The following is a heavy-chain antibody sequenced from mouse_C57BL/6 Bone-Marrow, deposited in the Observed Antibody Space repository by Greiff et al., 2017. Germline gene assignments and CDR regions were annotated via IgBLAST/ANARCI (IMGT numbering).Heavy chain of an antibody. D-gene: IGHD1-1*01. CDR3: ARGGTTRFAY. Sequence: VQLQQPGAELVRPGSSVKLSCKASGYTFTSYWMDWVQQRPGQGLEWIGNIYPSDSETHYNQQFTDKDTLTVDNSSSTAYMQLSSMTSEDSAVYDCARGGTTRFAYWGQGTLVTVSA. J-gene: IGHJ3*01. CDR1: GYTFTSYW. V-gene: IGHV1-61*01. CDR2: IYPSDSET.